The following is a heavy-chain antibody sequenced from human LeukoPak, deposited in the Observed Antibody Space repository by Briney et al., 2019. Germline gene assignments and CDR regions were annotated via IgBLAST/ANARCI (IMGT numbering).Heavy chain of an antibody. V-gene: IGHV3-21*01. CDR2: ISSSSSYI. D-gene: IGHD1-20*01. CDR1: GFTFSSYS. Sequence: GGSLRLSCAASGFTFSSYSMSWVRQAPGKGLEWVSSISSSSSYIYYADSVKGRFTISRDNAKNSLYLQMNSLRAEDTAVYYCARPYNWNDGYAFDIWGQGTMVTVSS. CDR3: ARPYNWNDGYAFDI. J-gene: IGHJ3*02.